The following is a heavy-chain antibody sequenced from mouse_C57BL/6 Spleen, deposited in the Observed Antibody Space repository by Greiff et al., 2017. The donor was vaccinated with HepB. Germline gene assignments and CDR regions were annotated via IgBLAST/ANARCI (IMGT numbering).Heavy chain of an antibody. CDR3: ARGGLRRRIYAMDY. V-gene: IGHV2-2*01. CDR1: GFSLTSYG. J-gene: IGHJ4*01. CDR2: IWSGGST. Sequence: QVQLQQSGPGLVQPSQSLSITCTVSGFSLTSYGVHWVRQSPGKGLEWLGVIWSGGSTDYNAAFISRLSISKDNSKSQVFFKMNSLQADDTAIYYCARGGLRRRIYAMDYWGQGTSVTVSS.